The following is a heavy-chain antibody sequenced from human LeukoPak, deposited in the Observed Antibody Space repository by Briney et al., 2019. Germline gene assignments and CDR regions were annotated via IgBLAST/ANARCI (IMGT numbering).Heavy chain of an antibody. CDR2: IIPIFGTA. J-gene: IGHJ4*02. CDR3: TRVFARGGEISGSYYYY. V-gene: IGHV1-69*05. CDR1: GGTFSSYA. D-gene: IGHD1-26*01. Sequence: SVKVSCKASGGTFSSYAISWVRQAPGQGLEWMGGIIPIFGTANYAQKFQGRVTITTDESTSTAYMELSSLRSEDTAIYYCTRVFARGGEISGSYYYYWGQGTLVTVSS.